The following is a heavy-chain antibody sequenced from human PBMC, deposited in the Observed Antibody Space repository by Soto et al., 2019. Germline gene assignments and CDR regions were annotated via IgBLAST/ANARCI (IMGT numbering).Heavy chain of an antibody. V-gene: IGHV4-59*02. CDR3: ATANAITRIST. D-gene: IGHD2-15*01. CDR2: MHYTGFS. Sequence: SEPLSLTCSFWGDSVTSHYLTRIPQSTKKGLEWIGYMHYTGFSHYNPSLKSRLTISVDRPKNQFTLQLTSVTVEDTEVHYCATANAITRISTWGQDSEVTVSS. J-gene: IGHJ1*01. CDR1: GDSVTSHY.